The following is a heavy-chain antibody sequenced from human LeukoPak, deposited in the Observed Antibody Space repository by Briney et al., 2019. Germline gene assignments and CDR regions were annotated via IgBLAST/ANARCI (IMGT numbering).Heavy chain of an antibody. D-gene: IGHD3-22*01. V-gene: IGHV4-31*03. Sequence: PSETLSLTCTVSGGSISSSYYYWSWIRQRPGKGLEWMGYISHRGNTYYNPSLKSRLNISADTSRNQFSLKLRSVTAADTALYFCAREGYYYDSSGPIDYWGQGTRVTVSS. CDR2: ISHRGNT. CDR1: GGSISSSYYY. J-gene: IGHJ4*02. CDR3: AREGYYYDSSGPIDY.